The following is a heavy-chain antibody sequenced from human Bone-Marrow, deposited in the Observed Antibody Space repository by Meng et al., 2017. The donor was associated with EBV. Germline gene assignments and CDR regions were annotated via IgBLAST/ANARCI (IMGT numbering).Heavy chain of an antibody. CDR1: GFTFSYSY. CDR2: ISSSGSTI. CDR3: ARPPDY. Sequence: VLPVEAGGVCGKPEWSLSLSFEASGFTFSYSYMSWIRQAPGKGREWVSYISSSGSTIYYADSVKGRFTISRDNAKNSLYLQMNSLRAEDTAVYYCARPPDYWGQGTLVTVSS. V-gene: IGHV3-11*01. J-gene: IGHJ4*02.